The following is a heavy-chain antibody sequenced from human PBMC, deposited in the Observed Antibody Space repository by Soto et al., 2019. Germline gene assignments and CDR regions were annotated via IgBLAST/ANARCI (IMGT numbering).Heavy chain of an antibody. V-gene: IGHV4-34*01. Sequence: SETLSLTCGVYGGSFSGSYWSWIRQPPGKGLEWIGEINHRGSTNYNPSLKSRVTISVDTSKNQFSLKLSSVAAADTAVYYCARGRVRVGATPVYYYYGMDVWGQGTTVTVS. J-gene: IGHJ6*02. D-gene: IGHD1-26*01. CDR3: ARGRVRVGATPVYYYYGMDV. CDR2: INHRGST. CDR1: GGSFSGSY.